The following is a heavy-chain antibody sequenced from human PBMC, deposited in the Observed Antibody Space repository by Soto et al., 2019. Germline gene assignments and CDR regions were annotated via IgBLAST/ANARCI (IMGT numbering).Heavy chain of an antibody. J-gene: IGHJ4*02. Sequence: SETLSLTCTASGGSISPYYWSWIRQPPGEGMEWLGYIYYSGYTNYNPSLKSRLTISVDTSKNQFSLRLSSVTAADTAVYFCARLIRDASGSYRLDYWGRGTMVTVSS. D-gene: IGHD3-10*01. CDR3: ARLIRDASGSYRLDY. CDR2: IYYSGYT. CDR1: GGSISPYY. V-gene: IGHV4-59*08.